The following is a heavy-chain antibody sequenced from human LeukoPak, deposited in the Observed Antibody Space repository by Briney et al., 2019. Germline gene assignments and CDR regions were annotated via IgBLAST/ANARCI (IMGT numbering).Heavy chain of an antibody. D-gene: IGHD4-17*01. Sequence: GGSLRLSCAASGFTFSSYSMNWVRQAPGKGLEWVSYISGSSGIIYYTDSVKGRFTISRDNAKNSLYLQMNSLRAEDTAVYYCARVAVMTTVTTNYYYMDVWGKGTTVTISS. V-gene: IGHV3-48*01. CDR1: GFTFSSYS. CDR3: ARVAVMTTVTTNYYYMDV. J-gene: IGHJ6*03. CDR2: ISGSSGII.